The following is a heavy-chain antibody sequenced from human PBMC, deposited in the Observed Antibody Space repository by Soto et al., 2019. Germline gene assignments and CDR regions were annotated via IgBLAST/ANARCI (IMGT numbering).Heavy chain of an antibody. CDR3: ARDISREYCSGGSCYSALEY. V-gene: IGHV6-1*01. Sequence: SQTLSLTCAISGDSVSSNSAAWNWIRQSPSRGLEWLGRTYYRSKWYNDYAVSVKSRITINPDTSKNQFSLQLNSVTPEDTAVYYCARDISREYCSGGSCYSALEYWGQGTLVTVSS. CDR1: GDSVSSNSAA. D-gene: IGHD2-15*01. CDR2: TYYRSKWYN. J-gene: IGHJ4*02.